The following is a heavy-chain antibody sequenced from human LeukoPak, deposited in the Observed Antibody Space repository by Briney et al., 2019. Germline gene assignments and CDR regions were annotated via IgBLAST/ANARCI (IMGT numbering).Heavy chain of an antibody. Sequence: GSLRLSCAASGFTFGNFWMSWVRQAPGKGLEWVANLNEDGSEKYYLDSVRGRFTISRDNARNSLFLQMNSLRADDTAVYYCARGDYDILTGYPNWFDPWGQGTLVTVSS. J-gene: IGHJ5*02. D-gene: IGHD3-9*01. CDR3: ARGDYDILTGYPNWFDP. V-gene: IGHV3-7*01. CDR1: GFTFGNFW. CDR2: LNEDGSEK.